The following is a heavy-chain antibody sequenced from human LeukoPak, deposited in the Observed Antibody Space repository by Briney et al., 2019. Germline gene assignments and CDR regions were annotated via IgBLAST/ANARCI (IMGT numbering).Heavy chain of an antibody. J-gene: IGHJ6*03. V-gene: IGHV3-30*03. CDR3: ARDYYDSSGYLETREKERENYYYYYMDV. CDR2: ISYDGSNK. Sequence: GGSLRLSCAASGFTFSSYGMHWVRQAPGKGLEWVAVISYDGSNKYYADSVKGRFTISRDNSKNTLYLQMNSLRAEDTAVYYCARDYYDSSGYLETREKERENYYYYYMDVWGKGTTVTVSS. D-gene: IGHD3-22*01. CDR1: GFTFSSYG.